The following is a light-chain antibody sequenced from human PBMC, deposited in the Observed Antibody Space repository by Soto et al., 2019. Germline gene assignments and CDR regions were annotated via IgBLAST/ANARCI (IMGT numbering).Light chain of an antibody. Sequence: QSALTQPASVSGSPGQSIIISCTGTESDIGGYNYVSWYQHHPGKAPKVMIYEVTNRPSGVSNRFSGSKSGNTASLTISGLQAEDEADYYCSSYTSGSTLVAFGGGTKLTVL. CDR1: ESDIGGYNY. V-gene: IGLV2-14*01. CDR2: EVT. CDR3: SSYTSGSTLVA. J-gene: IGLJ2*01.